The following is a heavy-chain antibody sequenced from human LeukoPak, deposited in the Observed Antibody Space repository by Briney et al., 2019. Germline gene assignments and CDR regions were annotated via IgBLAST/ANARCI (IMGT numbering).Heavy chain of an antibody. CDR3: ARAVFAGDLLTGYWYFDL. CDR2: IWYDGSNQ. V-gene: IGHV3-33*01. CDR1: GFTFTSSG. Sequence: PGRSLRLSCAASGFTFTSSGFHWVRQAPGKGLEWVALIWYDGSNQYYADSVKGRFTISRDNSKNTVYLQMNSLRAEDTAVYYCARAVFAGDLLTGYWYFDLWGRGTLVTVSS. D-gene: IGHD1-20*01. J-gene: IGHJ2*01.